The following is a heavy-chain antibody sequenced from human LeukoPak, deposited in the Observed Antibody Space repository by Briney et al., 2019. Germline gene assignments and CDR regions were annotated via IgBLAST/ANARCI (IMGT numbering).Heavy chain of an antibody. D-gene: IGHD1-26*01. V-gene: IGHV1-69*13. CDR1: GGTFSSYA. J-gene: IGHJ4*02. CDR3: AREDIVGATPDY. CDR2: IIPIFGTA. Sequence: ASVKVSCKASGGTFSSYAISWVRQAPGQGLEWMGGIIPIFGTANYAQKFQGRVTITADESTSTAYMELSSLRSEDTAVYYCAREDIVGATPDYWGQGTLVTVSS.